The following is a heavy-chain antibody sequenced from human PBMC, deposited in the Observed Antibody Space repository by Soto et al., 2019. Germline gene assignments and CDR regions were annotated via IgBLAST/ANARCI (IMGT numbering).Heavy chain of an antibody. CDR1: GYTFSNYG. Sequence: EASVKVSCKASGYTFSNYGISWVRQGPGQGLEWRGWISGYNGNTHYEEKVQDRIKMTADTSTSTTYLELRSLRSDDTAVYFCARDPGFGFGYSYAFAMDVWGQGTTVTVSS. CDR2: ISGYNGNT. J-gene: IGHJ6*02. D-gene: IGHD5-18*01. V-gene: IGHV1-18*01. CDR3: ARDPGFGFGYSYAFAMDV.